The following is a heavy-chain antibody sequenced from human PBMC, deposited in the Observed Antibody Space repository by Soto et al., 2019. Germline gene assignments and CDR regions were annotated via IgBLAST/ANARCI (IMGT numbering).Heavy chain of an antibody. V-gene: IGHV1-3*01. D-gene: IGHD2-21*02. CDR1: GYTFTNYG. Sequence: ASVKVSCKTSGYTFTNYGVNCVRQAPGQRLEWMGWINAGNGNTKYSQKFQGRVTITRDTSASTAYMELSSLRSEDTAVYYCARSIVVVTALDYWGQGTLVTVSS. J-gene: IGHJ4*02. CDR3: ARSIVVVTALDY. CDR2: INAGNGNT.